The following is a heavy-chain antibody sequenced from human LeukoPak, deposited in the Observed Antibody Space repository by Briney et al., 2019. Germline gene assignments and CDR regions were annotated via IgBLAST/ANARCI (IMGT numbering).Heavy chain of an antibody. J-gene: IGHJ4*02. CDR2: IYYSGST. CDR3: ARNDGSGWISVDY. CDR1: GGSISSSSYY. V-gene: IGHV4-39*01. Sequence: PSETLSLTCTVSGGSISSSSYYWGWIRQPPGKGLEWIGSIYYSGSTYYNPSLKSRVTISVDTSKNQFSLKLSSVTAADTAVYYCARNDGSGWISVDYWGQGTLVTVSS. D-gene: IGHD6-19*01.